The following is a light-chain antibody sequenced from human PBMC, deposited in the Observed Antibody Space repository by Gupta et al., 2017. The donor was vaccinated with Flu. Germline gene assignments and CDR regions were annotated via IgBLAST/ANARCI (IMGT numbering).Light chain of an antibody. V-gene: IGLV2-14*01. CDR1: SSDVGGYNY. Sequence: QSITISCAGTSSDVGGYNYVSWYQQHPGEAPRLMIYEFSYRPSGVSNRFSGSKSGNTASLTISGLQAEDEADYYCSSYTSSSTVFGGGTKLTVL. CDR3: SSYTSSSTV. J-gene: IGLJ2*01. CDR2: EFS.